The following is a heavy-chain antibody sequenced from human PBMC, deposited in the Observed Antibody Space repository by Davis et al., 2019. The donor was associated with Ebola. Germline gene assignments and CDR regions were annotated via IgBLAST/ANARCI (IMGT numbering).Heavy chain of an antibody. J-gene: IGHJ1*01. D-gene: IGHD2-15*01. Sequence: GESLKISCAASGFTFSSYWMRWVRQAPGKGLEWVANIKEDGSEKYYVDSVKGRFIISRDNARNTVSLQMNSLRAEDTAVFYCVRGGSATAYWGQGTLVTVSS. V-gene: IGHV3-7*03. CDR2: IKEDGSEK. CDR1: GFTFSSYW. CDR3: VRGGSATAY.